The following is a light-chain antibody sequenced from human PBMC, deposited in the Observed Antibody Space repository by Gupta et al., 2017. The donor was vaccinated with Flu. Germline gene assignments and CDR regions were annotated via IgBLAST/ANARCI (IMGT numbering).Light chain of an antibody. CDR3: MQATQHPKRT. V-gene: IGKV2-24*01. CDR2: KVS. J-gene: IGKJ4*02. Sequence: IVLTQTPLSSAVTLGQPAYISCRSSRSLVHGDGNTYLSWLQQRPGQPPRLLIYKVSNRFSGVPDRISGSGAGTDFTMIISRVEAEDVGVYYWMQATQHPKRTFGGGTKVEIE. CDR1: RSLVHGDGNTY.